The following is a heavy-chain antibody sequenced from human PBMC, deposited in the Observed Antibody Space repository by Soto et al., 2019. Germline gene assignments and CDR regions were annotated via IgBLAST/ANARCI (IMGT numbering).Heavy chain of an antibody. J-gene: IGHJ6*02. CDR1: GFTFSSHV. CDR2: ISGGGGTT. V-gene: IGHV3-23*01. CDR3: ARGPRAPPPHDYGMDV. Sequence: EVQLLESGGGLVQPGGSLRLSCAASGFTFSSHVMNWVRQAPGKGLEWVAAISGGGGTTFYGDSVEGRFTISRDNSKNTLFLQMNSLRAEDTAVYYCARGPRAPPPHDYGMDVWGQGNTVTVSS.